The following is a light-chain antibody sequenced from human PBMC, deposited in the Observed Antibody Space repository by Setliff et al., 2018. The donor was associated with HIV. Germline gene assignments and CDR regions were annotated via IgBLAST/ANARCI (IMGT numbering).Light chain of an antibody. CDR2: DVT. V-gene: IGLV2-14*03. CDR1: SSDVGVHNY. Sequence: QSVLTQPASVSGSPGQSITISCTGSSSDVGVHNYVSWYQQHPGKAPKLIIYDVTNRPSGVSDRFSGSKSVNTASLTISGLLAEDEADYYCSSYTSSSTYVFGTGTKVTVL. J-gene: IGLJ1*01. CDR3: SSYTSSSTYV.